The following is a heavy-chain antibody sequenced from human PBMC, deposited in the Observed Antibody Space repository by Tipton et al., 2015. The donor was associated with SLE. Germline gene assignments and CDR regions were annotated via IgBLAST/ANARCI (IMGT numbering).Heavy chain of an antibody. CDR2: IYYTGTT. J-gene: IGHJ4*01. D-gene: IGHD2-8*01. CDR1: GGSISSDY. V-gene: IGHV4-59*12. Sequence: TLSLTCTVSGGSISSDYWNWIRQPPGKGLEWVGYIYYTGTTNYSPSLKSRVTISIDTSKRQFSLNLHSVTAADTAVYYCARGGASVLIRNCYFDYWGQGSLVTVSS. CDR3: ARGGASVLIRNCYFDY.